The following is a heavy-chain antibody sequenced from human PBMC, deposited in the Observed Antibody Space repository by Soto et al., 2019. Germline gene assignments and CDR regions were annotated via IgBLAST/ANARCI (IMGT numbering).Heavy chain of an antibody. D-gene: IGHD2-15*01. Sequence: SETLSLTCTVSGGSISSSSYYWGWIRQPPGKGLEWIGSIYYSGSTYYNPSLKSRVTISVDTSKNQFSLKLSSVTAADTAVYYCARQEMCSGGSCYSVGNWFDPWGQGTLVTVSS. V-gene: IGHV4-39*01. CDR3: ARQEMCSGGSCYSVGNWFDP. J-gene: IGHJ5*02. CDR2: IYYSGST. CDR1: GGSISSSSYY.